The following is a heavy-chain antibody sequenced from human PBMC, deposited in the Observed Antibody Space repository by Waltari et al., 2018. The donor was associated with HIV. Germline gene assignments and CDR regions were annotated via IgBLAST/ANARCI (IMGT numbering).Heavy chain of an antibody. Sequence: QVQLVQSGPEVKKPGASVKVSCKVSGHPLSELSMHWVLQVPGKGLEWMGNFDPEDDETIYAQKFQGRVTMTEDTSSDTAYMELSSLTSGDTAVYYCATDFSGMVRAYSYYSLDVWGQGTTVTVSS. J-gene: IGHJ6*02. CDR1: GHPLSELS. CDR2: FDPEDDET. CDR3: ATDFSGMVRAYSYYSLDV. V-gene: IGHV1-24*01. D-gene: IGHD3-10*01.